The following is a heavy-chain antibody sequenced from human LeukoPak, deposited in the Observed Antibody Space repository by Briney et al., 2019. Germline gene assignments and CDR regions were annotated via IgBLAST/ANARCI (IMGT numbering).Heavy chain of an antibody. J-gene: IGHJ3*02. Sequence: GGSLRLSCAASGFTFSSYGMHWVRQAPGKGLEWVAFIRYDGSNKYYADSVKGRFTISRDNSKNALYLQMNSLRAEDTAVYYCAKDIGSITTLPGAFDIWGQGTMVTVSS. D-gene: IGHD3-10*01. V-gene: IGHV3-30*02. CDR3: AKDIGSITTLPGAFDI. CDR2: IRYDGSNK. CDR1: GFTFSSYG.